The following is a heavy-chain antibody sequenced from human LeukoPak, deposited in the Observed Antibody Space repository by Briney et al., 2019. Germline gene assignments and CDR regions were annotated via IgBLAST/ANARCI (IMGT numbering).Heavy chain of an antibody. CDR3: ARGYSSSFPFDY. J-gene: IGHJ4*02. CDR1: GGSISSYY. V-gene: IGHV4-59*12. D-gene: IGHD6-6*01. CDR2: IYYSGST. Sequence: KPSETLSLTCTVSGGSISSYYWSWIRQPPGKGLEWIGYIYYSGSTNYNPSLKSRVTISVDTSKNQFSLKLSSVTAADTAVYYCARGYSSSFPFDYWGQGTLVTVSS.